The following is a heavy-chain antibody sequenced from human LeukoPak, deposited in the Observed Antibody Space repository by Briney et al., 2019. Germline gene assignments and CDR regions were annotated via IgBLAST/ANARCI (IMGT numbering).Heavy chain of an antibody. CDR1: GFTFSAYY. V-gene: IGHV3-11*01. CDR3: ARDWIAAAGKGFDY. D-gene: IGHD6-13*01. Sequence: GGSLRLSCAASGFTFSAYYMSWIRQAPGNGLKSVTYISSSCSTIYYADSMKGRFTISRDNAKNSLYLQMNSLRAEDTAVCYCARDWIAAAGKGFDYWGQGTLVTVSS. CDR2: ISSSCSTI. J-gene: IGHJ4*02.